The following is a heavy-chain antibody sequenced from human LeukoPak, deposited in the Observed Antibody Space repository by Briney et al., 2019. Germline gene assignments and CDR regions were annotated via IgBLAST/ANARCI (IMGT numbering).Heavy chain of an antibody. V-gene: IGHV4-31*03. J-gene: IGHJ4*02. D-gene: IGHD3-9*01. Sequence: SQTLSLTCTVSGGSISSGGYYWNWIRQPPGKGLQWIGYIHYSGGTYYNPSLKSRVTISIDTSKNQFSLKLTSVTAADTAVYYCARAHYDILTGYPLDYWGQGTLVTVSS. CDR1: GGSISSGGYY. CDR3: ARAHYDILTGYPLDY. CDR2: IHYSGGT.